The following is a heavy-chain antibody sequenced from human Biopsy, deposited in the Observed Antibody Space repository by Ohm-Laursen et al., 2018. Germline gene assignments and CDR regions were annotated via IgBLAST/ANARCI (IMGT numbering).Heavy chain of an antibody. Sequence: GTLSLTWTVSSGSFTGHYWSWIRQPPGKGLEWIGHISYTGYTSYNASLKSRVTISVDTSRNHFSLRLSSLTAADTAVYYCARGSNDFGGLYFPRWGQGTLLTVSS. D-gene: IGHD4-23*01. J-gene: IGHJ4*02. CDR3: ARGSNDFGGLYFPR. CDR1: SGSFTGHY. V-gene: IGHV4-59*11. CDR2: ISYTGYT.